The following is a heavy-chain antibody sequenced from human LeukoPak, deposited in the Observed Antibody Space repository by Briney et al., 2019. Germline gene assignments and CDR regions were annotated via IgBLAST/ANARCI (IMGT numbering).Heavy chain of an antibody. Sequence: SVKVSCKASGGTFSSYAIRWVRQAPGQGLEWMGGIIPIFGTANYAQKFQGRVTITTDESTSTAYMELSSLRSEDTAVYSYAGSKVDTVYYYYMEVWGRGTAVTVSS. CDR3: AGSKVDTVYYYYMEV. J-gene: IGHJ6*03. CDR1: GGTFSSYA. D-gene: IGHD5-18*01. CDR2: IIPIFGTA. V-gene: IGHV1-69*05.